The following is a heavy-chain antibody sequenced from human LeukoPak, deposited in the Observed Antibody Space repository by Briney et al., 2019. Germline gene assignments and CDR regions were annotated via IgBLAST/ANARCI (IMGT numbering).Heavy chain of an antibody. CDR2: IYYSGST. CDR3: ARVGVSNWFDP. CDR1: GGSISSSSYY. D-gene: IGHD3-10*01. Sequence: PSETLSLTCTVSGGSISSSSYYWGWIRQPPGKGLEWIGSIYYSGSTYYNPSLKSRVTISVDTSKNQFSLKLSSVTAADTAVYYCARVGVSNWFDPWGQGTLVTVSS. J-gene: IGHJ5*02. V-gene: IGHV4-39*07.